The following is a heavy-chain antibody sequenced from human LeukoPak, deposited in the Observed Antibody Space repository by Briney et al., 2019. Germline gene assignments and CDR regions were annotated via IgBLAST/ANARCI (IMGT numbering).Heavy chain of an antibody. V-gene: IGHV1-69*13. CDR2: IIPIFGTA. CDR1: GGTFSSYA. D-gene: IGHD2-2*01. Sequence: SVKVSCKASGGTFSSYAISWVRQAPGQGLEWMGGIIPIFGTANYAQKFQGRVTITADESTSTAYMELSSLRSEDTAVYYCARRGYCSSTSCSMFDYWGQGTLVTVSS. J-gene: IGHJ4*02. CDR3: ARRGYCSSTSCSMFDY.